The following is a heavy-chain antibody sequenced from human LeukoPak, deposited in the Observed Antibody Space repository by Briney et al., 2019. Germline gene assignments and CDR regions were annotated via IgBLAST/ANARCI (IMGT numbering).Heavy chain of an antibody. CDR3: ARAVVYGVEMATIRWYYYYYYMDV. D-gene: IGHD5-24*01. Sequence: PSETLSLTCAVYGGSFSGYYWSWIRQPPGKGLDWIGEINHSGSTNYKPSLKSRVTISVDTSKNQFSLKLSSVTAADTAVYYCARAVVYGVEMATIRWYYYYYYMDVWGKGTTVTVSS. J-gene: IGHJ6*03. V-gene: IGHV4-34*01. CDR2: INHSGST. CDR1: GGSFSGYY.